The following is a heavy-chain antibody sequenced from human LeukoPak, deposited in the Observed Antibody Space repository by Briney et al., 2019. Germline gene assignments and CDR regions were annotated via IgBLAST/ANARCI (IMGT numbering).Heavy chain of an antibody. J-gene: IGHJ5*02. D-gene: IGHD1-26*01. CDR2: ISAYNGNT. CDR3: ARSLQIIVDNWFDP. Sequence: GAPVKVSCKASGYTFTSYGISWVRQAPGQGLEWMGWISAYNGNTNYAQKLQGRVTMTTDTSTSTAYMELRSLRSDDTAVYYCARSLQIIVDNWFDPWGQGTLVTVSS. V-gene: IGHV1-18*01. CDR1: GYTFTSYG.